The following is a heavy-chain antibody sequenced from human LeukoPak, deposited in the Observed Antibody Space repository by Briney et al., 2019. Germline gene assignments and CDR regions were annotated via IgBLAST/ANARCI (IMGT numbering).Heavy chain of an antibody. D-gene: IGHD4-17*01. J-gene: IGHJ4*02. Sequence: ASVKVSCKASGYTFTDYYMHWVRQAPGQGLEWMGWINPYSGDTNYAKKFQGRVTVTRDTSISTAYMELSRLRSDDTAVYYCATGDSGDYLVLTYWGQGTLVTVSS. CDR3: ATGDSGDYLVLTY. CDR1: GYTFTDYY. V-gene: IGHV1-2*02. CDR2: INPYSGDT.